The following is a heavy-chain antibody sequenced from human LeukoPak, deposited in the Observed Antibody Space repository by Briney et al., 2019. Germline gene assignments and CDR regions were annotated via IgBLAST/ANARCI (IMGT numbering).Heavy chain of an antibody. CDR3: ARSYCGGDCYLGSDY. D-gene: IGHD2-21*02. CDR2: ISSSSSYI. CDR1: GFTFSSYS. J-gene: IGHJ4*02. V-gene: IGHV3-21*01. Sequence: GGSLRLSCAASGFTFSSYSMNWVRQARGKGLEGVSSISSSSSYIYYAGSVKGRFTISRDNAENSLYLQMNSLRAEDTALYYCARSYCGGDCYLGSDYWGQGTLVTVSS.